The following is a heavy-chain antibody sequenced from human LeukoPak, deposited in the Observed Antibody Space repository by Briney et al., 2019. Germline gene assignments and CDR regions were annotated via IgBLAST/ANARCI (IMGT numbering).Heavy chain of an antibody. CDR2: INPNSGGT. J-gene: IGHJ4*02. CDR1: GYTFTSYY. CDR3: ARSSGPNGVDY. V-gene: IGHV1-2*02. Sequence: ASVKVSCKASGYTFTSYYMHWVRQAPGQGLEWMGWINPNSGGTNYAQKFQGRVTMTRDTSISTAYMELSRLRSDDTAVYYCARSSGPNGVDYWDQGTLVTVSS. D-gene: IGHD3-22*01.